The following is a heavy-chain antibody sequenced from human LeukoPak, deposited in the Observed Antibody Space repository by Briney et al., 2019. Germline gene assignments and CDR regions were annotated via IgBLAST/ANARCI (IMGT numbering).Heavy chain of an antibody. J-gene: IGHJ4*02. Sequence: GGSLRLSRAASGFTFSSYSMNWVRQAPGKGLEWVSSINTRSYIYSADSVKGRFTIFRDNDKNSVYLQMNSLRAEDTAVYYCAREGGYCYGASCRFFDSWGQGTLLTVSS. CDR2: INTRSYI. CDR3: AREGGYCYGASCRFFDS. V-gene: IGHV3-21*01. D-gene: IGHD2-15*01. CDR1: GFTFSSYS.